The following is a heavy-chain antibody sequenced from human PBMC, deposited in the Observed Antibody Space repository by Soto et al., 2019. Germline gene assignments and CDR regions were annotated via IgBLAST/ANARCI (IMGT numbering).Heavy chain of an antibody. D-gene: IGHD4-17*01. J-gene: IGHJ3*02. Sequence: SETLSLTCTVSGGSISSYYWSWIRQPPGKGLEWIGYIYYSGSTNYNPSLKSRVTISVDTSKNQFSLKLSSVTAADTAVYYCARFYGNHDAFDIWGQGTMVTVSS. V-gene: IGHV4-59*01. CDR2: IYYSGST. CDR1: GGSISSYY. CDR3: ARFYGNHDAFDI.